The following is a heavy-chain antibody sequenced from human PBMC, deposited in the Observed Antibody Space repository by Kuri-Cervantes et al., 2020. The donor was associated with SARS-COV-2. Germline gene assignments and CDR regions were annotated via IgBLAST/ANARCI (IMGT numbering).Heavy chain of an antibody. CDR3: ARLEWRYDY. V-gene: IGHV4-39*01. Sequence: GSLRLSCTVSGGSIGSSHYWGWIRQPPGKGLEWIGSIRNGGSTYFNPSLKSRVSISVDTSKNYVSLRLTSVTAADTAVYFCARLEWRYDYWGQGTLVTVSS. CDR1: GGSIGSSHY. J-gene: IGHJ4*02. CDR2: IRNGGST. D-gene: IGHD5-12*01.